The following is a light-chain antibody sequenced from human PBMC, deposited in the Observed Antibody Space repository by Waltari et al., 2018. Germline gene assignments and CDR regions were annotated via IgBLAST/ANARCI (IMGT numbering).Light chain of an antibody. Sequence: EIVLTQSPATLSLSPGERATLSCRASQIISSNYLAWYQQKPGQAPRLLIYATSRRATCIPDRFSGSGSGTDFTLSISGLEPEDFAVYYCQQRVNWLTFGGGTKVEIK. J-gene: IGKJ4*01. V-gene: IGKV3D-20*02. CDR3: QQRVNWLT. CDR1: QIISSNY. CDR2: ATS.